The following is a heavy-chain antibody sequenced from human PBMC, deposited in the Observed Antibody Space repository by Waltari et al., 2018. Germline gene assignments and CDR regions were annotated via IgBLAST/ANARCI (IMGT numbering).Heavy chain of an antibody. V-gene: IGHV3-74*03. J-gene: IGHJ4*02. CDR1: GFTFSRYW. Sequence: EVQLVESGGALVQPGGSLRLSCATSGFTFSRYWMHWVRQVPGKGLMWVEHMESDESRTTDADSVKGRFTIPRDNAKNTVYLQMNSLRDEDTAVYYCVRDEPGDGLDYWGQGTLVTVSS. CDR2: MESDESRT. D-gene: IGHD7-27*01. CDR3: VRDEPGDGLDY.